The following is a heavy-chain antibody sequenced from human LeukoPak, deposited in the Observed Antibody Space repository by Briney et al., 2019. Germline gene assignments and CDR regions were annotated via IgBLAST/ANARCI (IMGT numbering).Heavy chain of an antibody. D-gene: IGHD6-19*01. Sequence: SETLSLTCTVSGGSIISSSYYWGWIRQPPGKGLEWIGNIYYSGNIYYNPSLKSRVTISVDTSKNQFSLKLSSVTAADTAVYYCARRRYTLAGNFDYWGQGTLVTVSS. CDR1: GGSIISSSYY. CDR3: ARRRYTLAGNFDY. V-gene: IGHV4-39*01. CDR2: IYYSGNI. J-gene: IGHJ4*02.